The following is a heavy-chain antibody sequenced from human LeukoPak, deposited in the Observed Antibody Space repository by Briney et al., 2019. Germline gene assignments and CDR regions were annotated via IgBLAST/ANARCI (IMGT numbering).Heavy chain of an antibody. J-gene: IGHJ4*02. Sequence: GGSLRLSCAASGFTFSSHRMHWVRQAPGKGLVWVSCVSSDGSTTNYADSVKGRFTISRDNSKNTLYLQMNSLRAEDTAVYYCARDESKYCSGGSCYSAYFDDWGQGTLVTVSS. CDR3: ARDESKYCSGGSCYSAYFDD. CDR1: GFTFSSHR. V-gene: IGHV3-74*01. CDR2: VSSDGSTT. D-gene: IGHD2-15*01.